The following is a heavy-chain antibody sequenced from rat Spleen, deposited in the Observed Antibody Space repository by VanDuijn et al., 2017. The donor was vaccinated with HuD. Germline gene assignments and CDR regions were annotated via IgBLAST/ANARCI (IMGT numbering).Heavy chain of an antibody. Sequence: EVQLVESGGGLVQPGRSLKLSCAASGFTFSDYYMAWVRQAPTKGLEWVASISYDGANTYYRDSIKGRFTVSRNNAESSLYLKMDSLTSEDTATYYCTTVRGPYWYFDFWGPGTMVTVSS. CDR2: ISYDGANT. V-gene: IGHV5-20*01. J-gene: IGHJ1*01. CDR3: TTVRGPYWYFDF. CDR1: GFTFSDYY.